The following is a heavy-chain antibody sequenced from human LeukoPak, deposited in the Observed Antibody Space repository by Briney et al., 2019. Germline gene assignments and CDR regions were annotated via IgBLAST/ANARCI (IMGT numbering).Heavy chain of an antibody. CDR3: VRGDVGFDP. CDR1: GFTFSSYD. D-gene: IGHD2-21*01. J-gene: IGHJ5*02. Sequence: GGSLRLSCTASGFTFSSYDMPWVRQPTGEGLEWVSGIGKAGDTYYLGSVKGRFTISRENAKNSLYLQMNSLRVGDTAVYYCVRGDVGFDPWGQGTLVTVSS. V-gene: IGHV3-13*01. CDR2: IGKAGDT.